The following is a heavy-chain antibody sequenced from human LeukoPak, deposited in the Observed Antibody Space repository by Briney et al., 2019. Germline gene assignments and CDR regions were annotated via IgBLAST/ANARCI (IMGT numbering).Heavy chain of an antibody. CDR2: INWGGGGT. CDR1: GFSFDDYV. Sequence: GGSLRLSCVASGFSFDDYVMTWVRQAPGKGLEWVSGINWGGGGTGYADTVKGRFTISRDNAKNSLFLQMNSLRVEDTALYYCARVGACTNGECQALDYWGQGTLVTVSS. V-gene: IGHV3-20*04. J-gene: IGHJ4*02. CDR3: ARVGACTNGECQALDY. D-gene: IGHD2-8*01.